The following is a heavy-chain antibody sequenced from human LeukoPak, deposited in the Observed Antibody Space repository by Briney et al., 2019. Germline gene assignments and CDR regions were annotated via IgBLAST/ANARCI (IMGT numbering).Heavy chain of an antibody. CDR3: ARVGGSYFPPYYYYYMDV. CDR2: IHYSGST. J-gene: IGHJ6*03. Sequence: SETLSLTCTVSGGSISSNIYYWGWIRQPPGKGLEWIGSIHYSGSTYYNPSLKSRVTISVDTSKNQFSLKLSSVTAADTAVYYCARVGGSYFPPYYYYYMDVWGKGTTVTISS. CDR1: GGSISSNIYY. D-gene: IGHD1-26*01. V-gene: IGHV4-39*07.